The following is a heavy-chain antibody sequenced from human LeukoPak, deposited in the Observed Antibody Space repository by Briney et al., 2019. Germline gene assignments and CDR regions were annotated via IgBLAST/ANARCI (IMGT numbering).Heavy chain of an antibody. CDR1: GGSFNNYY. CDR2: INHSGST. V-gene: IGHV4-34*01. J-gene: IGHJ4*02. D-gene: IGHD3-10*01. Sequence: PSETLSLTCAVYGGSFNNYYWSWIRQPPGKGLEWIAEINHSGSTKYSPSLKSRVTISVDTSKNQFSLKVTSVTAADTAVYYCAAVPESYYSVYYFNYWGQGTLVTVSS. CDR3: AAVPESYYSVYYFNY.